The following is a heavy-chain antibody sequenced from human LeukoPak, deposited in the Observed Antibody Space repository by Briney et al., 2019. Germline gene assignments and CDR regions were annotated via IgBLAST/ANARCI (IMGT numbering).Heavy chain of an antibody. V-gene: IGHV4-61*01. D-gene: IGHD3-10*01. CDR2: NYHNGLP. CDR1: GGSISSSSYY. CDR3: AREANYYGSGSYFEGTFDY. Sequence: SETLSLTCSVSGGSISSSSYYWSWTRPSPGTGLEWVGHNYHNGLPQYNPPLTSRVTISIDTSKNEFSLKLTSVIAADTAVYYCAREANYYGSGSYFEGTFDYWGQGSLVTVSS. J-gene: IGHJ4*02.